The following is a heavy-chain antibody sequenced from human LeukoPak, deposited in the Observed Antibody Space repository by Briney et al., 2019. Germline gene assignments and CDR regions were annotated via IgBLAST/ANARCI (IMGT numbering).Heavy chain of an antibody. CDR3: ARPPFDSSGYYPLQH. CDR2: IYPGDSDT. V-gene: IGHV5-51*01. J-gene: IGHJ1*01. CDR1: GSSFTSYW. D-gene: IGHD3-22*01. Sequence: RGASLQISCKGSGSSFTSYWIGWVRQMPGKGLEWMGIIYPGDSDTRYSPSFQGQVTISADKSISTAYLQWSSLKASDTAMYYCARPPFDSSGYYPLQHWGQGTLVTVSS.